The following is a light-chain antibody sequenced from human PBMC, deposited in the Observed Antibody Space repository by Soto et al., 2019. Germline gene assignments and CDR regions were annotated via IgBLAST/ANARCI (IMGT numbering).Light chain of an antibody. V-gene: IGKV1-8*01. CDR3: QQYLSYPYT. J-gene: IGKJ2*01. CDR1: QGISSF. Sequence: AIRMTQSPSSISASTGDRVTITCRASQGISSFLAWYQQKPGKAPKLLIYAAASLQRGAPSSFSVGGSGKDFTLTISRLQSEDFATHCCQQYLSYPYTFGQGTKLEI. CDR2: AAA.